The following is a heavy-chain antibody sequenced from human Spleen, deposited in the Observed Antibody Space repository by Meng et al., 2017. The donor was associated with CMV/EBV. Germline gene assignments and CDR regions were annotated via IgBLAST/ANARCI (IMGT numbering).Heavy chain of an antibody. CDR3: ARLWTGYMPTNVKLPF. J-gene: IGHJ4*02. V-gene: IGHV1-2*06. D-gene: IGHD3/OR15-3a*01. Sequence: ASVKVSCKASGYTFTDYYVHWVRQAPGQGLEWMGRINPNSGGTNFAQKFQGRVTMTRDTSINTVYMELNRLRSDDTAVYYCARLWTGYMPTNVKLPFWGQGTLVTVSS. CDR2: INPNSGGT. CDR1: GYTFTDYY.